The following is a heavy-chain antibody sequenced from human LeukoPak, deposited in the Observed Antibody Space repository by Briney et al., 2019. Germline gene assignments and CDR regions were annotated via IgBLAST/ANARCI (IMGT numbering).Heavy chain of an antibody. J-gene: IGHJ4*02. CDR3: ARRAGAYSHPYDY. V-gene: IGHV3-53*01. CDR2: IYSDNT. CDR1: GFTITDYY. Sequence: PGGSLRLSCAASGFTITDYYMNWIRQAPGKGLEWVSFIYSDNTHYSDSVKGRFTISRDNSKNTLYLQMNSLRAEDTAVYYCARRAGAYSHPYDYWGQGTLVTVSS. D-gene: IGHD4/OR15-4a*01.